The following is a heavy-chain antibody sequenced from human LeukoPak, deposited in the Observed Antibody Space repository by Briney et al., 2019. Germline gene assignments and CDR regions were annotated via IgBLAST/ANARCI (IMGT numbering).Heavy chain of an antibody. Sequence: SETLSLTCTVSGDSFSSSSYNWGWIRQPPGKVLEWIGRIYYSGSSYYNPSLKRRVTISVDTSKDQFSLRLSSVTAADTAVYYCARHRIVAAGLYYFDYWGQGTLVTVSS. V-gene: IGHV4-39*01. CDR3: ARHRIVAAGLYYFDY. D-gene: IGHD6-13*01. CDR1: GDSFSSSSYN. J-gene: IGHJ4*02. CDR2: IYYSGSS.